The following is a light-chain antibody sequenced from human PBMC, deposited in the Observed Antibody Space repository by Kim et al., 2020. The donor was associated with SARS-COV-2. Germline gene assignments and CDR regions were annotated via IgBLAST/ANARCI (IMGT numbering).Light chain of an antibody. Sequence: SVSPGQTASITCSGDKLGDKFAYWYQQKPGQSPVLVIYQDTKRPSGIPERFSGSNSGNTATLTFSGTQAMDEADYYCQAWDSSTAVFGGGTQLTVL. CDR3: QAWDSSTAV. CDR2: QDT. V-gene: IGLV3-1*01. J-gene: IGLJ2*01. CDR1: KLGDKF.